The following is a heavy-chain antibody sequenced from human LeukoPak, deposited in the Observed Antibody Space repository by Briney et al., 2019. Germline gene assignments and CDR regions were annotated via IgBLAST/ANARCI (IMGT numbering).Heavy chain of an antibody. CDR1: GYTFTSYD. V-gene: IGHV1-8*01. CDR3: ARVSDTAVFDY. D-gene: IGHD5-18*01. Sequence: ASVKVSCKASGYTFTSYDINWVRQATGQGLEWMGWMNPNSGNTGYAQKFQGRVTITADESTSTAYMEPSSLRSEDTAVYYCARVSDTAVFDYWGQGTLVTVSS. CDR2: MNPNSGNT. J-gene: IGHJ4*02.